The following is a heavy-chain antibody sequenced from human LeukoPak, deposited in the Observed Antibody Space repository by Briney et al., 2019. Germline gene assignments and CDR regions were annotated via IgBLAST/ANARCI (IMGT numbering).Heavy chain of an antibody. CDR1: GGSISPYY. D-gene: IGHD3-22*01. Sequence: ASETLSLTCTVSGGSISPYYWSWIRQPPGKGLEWIGYIYYSGSTNYNPSLKSRVTMSVDTSKNQFSLKLSSVTAADTAVYYCARDSYYYDSSGYYGSDYWGQGTLVTVSS. V-gene: IGHV4-59*12. CDR2: IYYSGST. CDR3: ARDSYYYDSSGYYGSDY. J-gene: IGHJ4*02.